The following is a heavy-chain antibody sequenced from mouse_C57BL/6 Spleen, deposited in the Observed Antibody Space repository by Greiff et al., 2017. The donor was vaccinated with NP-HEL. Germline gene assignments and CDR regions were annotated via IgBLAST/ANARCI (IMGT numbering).Heavy chain of an antibody. V-gene: IGHV1-80*01. CDR2: IYPGDGDT. J-gene: IGHJ4*01. Sequence: QVHVKQSGAELVKPGASVKISCKASGYAFSSYWMNWVKQRPGKGLEWIGQIYPGDGDTNYNGKFKGKATLTADKSSSTAYMQISSLPSGDAAVYFCASSGATVVGDAMDYWGQGTSVTVSP. CDR1: GYAFSSYW. D-gene: IGHD1-1*01. CDR3: ASSGATVVGDAMDY.